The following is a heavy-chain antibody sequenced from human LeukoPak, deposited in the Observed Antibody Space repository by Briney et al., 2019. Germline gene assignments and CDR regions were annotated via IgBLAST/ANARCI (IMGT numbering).Heavy chain of an antibody. V-gene: IGHV1-18*01. CDR2: ISAYNGNT. CDR3: ARDRFKIVATGEGFRIDY. D-gene: IGHD5-12*01. Sequence: GASVKVSCKASGYTFTSYGISWVRQAPGQGLEWMGWISAYNGNTNYAQKLQGRVTMTTDTSTRTAYMELRSMRSDDTAVYYCARDRFKIVATGEGFRIDYWGQGTLVTVSS. CDR1: GYTFTSYG. J-gene: IGHJ4*02.